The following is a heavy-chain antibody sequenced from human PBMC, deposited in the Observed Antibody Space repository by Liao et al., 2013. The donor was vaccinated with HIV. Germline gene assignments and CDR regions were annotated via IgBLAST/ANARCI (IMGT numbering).Heavy chain of an antibody. V-gene: IGHV4-4*07. D-gene: IGHD3-10*01. J-gene: IGHJ4*02. CDR3: ARDRSVVSMVRGALRGFYFDY. Sequence: QVQLQESGPGLVKPSETLSLTCTVSGGSISSYHWSWIRQPAGKGLEWIGRFSASGTTNHNPSLKSRVSMSVDTSKNQFSLKLSSVTAADTAVYYCARDRSVVSMVRGALRGFYFDYWARESWSPSPQ. CDR2: FSASGTT. CDR1: GGSISSYH.